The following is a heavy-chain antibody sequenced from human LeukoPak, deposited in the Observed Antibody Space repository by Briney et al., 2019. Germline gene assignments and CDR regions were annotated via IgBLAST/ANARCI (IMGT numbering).Heavy chain of an antibody. CDR2: INHSGST. D-gene: IGHD1-14*01. V-gene: IGHV4-34*01. CDR3: ARGRGYYFDY. CDR1: GGSFSGYY. Sequence: SETLSLTCAVYGGSFSGYYWSWIRQPPGKGLERIGEINHSGSTNYNPSLKSRVTISVDTSKNQFSLKLSSVTAADTAVYYCARGRGYYFDYWGQGTLVTVSS. J-gene: IGHJ4*02.